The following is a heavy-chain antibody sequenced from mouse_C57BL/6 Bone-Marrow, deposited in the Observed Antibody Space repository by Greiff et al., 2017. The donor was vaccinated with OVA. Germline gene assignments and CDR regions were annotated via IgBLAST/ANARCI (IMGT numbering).Heavy chain of an antibody. CDR2: IRSKSNNYAT. J-gene: IGHJ1*03. Sequence: EVQLVESGGGLVQPKGSLKLSCAASGFSFNTYAMNWVRQAPGKGLEWVARIRSKSNNYATYYADSVKDRFTISRDDSESMLYLQMNNLKTEDTAMYYCVRRYYYGSTWYFDVWGTGTTVTVSS. V-gene: IGHV10-1*01. CDR3: VRRYYYGSTWYFDV. D-gene: IGHD1-1*01. CDR1: GFSFNTYA.